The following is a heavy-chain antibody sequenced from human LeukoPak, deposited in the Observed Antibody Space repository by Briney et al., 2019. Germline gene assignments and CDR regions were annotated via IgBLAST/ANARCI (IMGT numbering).Heavy chain of an antibody. V-gene: IGHV5-51*01. CDR3: ARLYRTTSPLDY. CDR1: GYSFTIHW. CDR2: IYPGDSDT. D-gene: IGHD1-26*01. Sequence: GESLKISCKGSGYSFTIHWIAWVRQMPGKGLEWMGIIYPGDSDTRYSPSFQGQVTIPADKSISTAYLQWSSLKASDTAMYYCARLYRTTSPLDYWGQGTLVTVSS. J-gene: IGHJ4*02.